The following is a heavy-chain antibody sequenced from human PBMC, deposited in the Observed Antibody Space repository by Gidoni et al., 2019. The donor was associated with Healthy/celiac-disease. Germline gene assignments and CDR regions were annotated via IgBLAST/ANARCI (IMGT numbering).Heavy chain of an antibody. V-gene: IGHV3-30*01. CDR1: GFTFSSYA. CDR3: ARDWGGCTNGVCYTGAFDI. D-gene: IGHD2-8*01. CDR2: ISYDGSNK. Sequence: QVQLVESGGGVVQPGRSLRLSCAASGFTFSSYAMHWVRQAPGKGLEWVAVISYDGSNKYYADSVKGRFTISRDNSKNTLYLQMNSLRAEDTAVYYCARDWGGCTNGVCYTGAFDIWGQGTMVTVSS. J-gene: IGHJ3*02.